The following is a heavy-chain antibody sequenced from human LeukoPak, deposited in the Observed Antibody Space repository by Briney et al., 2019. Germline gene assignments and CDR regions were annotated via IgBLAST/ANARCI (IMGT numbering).Heavy chain of an antibody. Sequence: GRSLRLSCAASGFTFSNYAMHWVRQAPGKGLEWVALISYGGINKYYADSVKGRFTISRDNSKNTLYLQMNSLRAEDTAMYYCASSIRYSGYLVAFDIWGQGTVVTVSS. CDR2: ISYGGINK. CDR3: ASSIRYSGYLVAFDI. D-gene: IGHD5-12*01. CDR1: GFTFSNYA. J-gene: IGHJ3*02. V-gene: IGHV3-30-3*01.